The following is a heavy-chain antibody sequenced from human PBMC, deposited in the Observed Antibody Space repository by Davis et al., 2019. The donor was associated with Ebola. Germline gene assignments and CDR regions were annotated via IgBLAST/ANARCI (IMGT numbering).Heavy chain of an antibody. V-gene: IGHV4-59*08. Sequence: MPSETLSLTCTVSGGSISSYYWSWIRQPPGKGLEWIGYIYYSGSTNYNPSLKSRVTISVDTSKNQLSLKLSSVTAADTAVYYCARHAPHSSGWYSAWLDPWGQGTLVTVSS. CDR1: GGSISSYY. J-gene: IGHJ5*02. D-gene: IGHD6-19*01. CDR2: IYYSGST. CDR3: ARHAPHSSGWYSAWLDP.